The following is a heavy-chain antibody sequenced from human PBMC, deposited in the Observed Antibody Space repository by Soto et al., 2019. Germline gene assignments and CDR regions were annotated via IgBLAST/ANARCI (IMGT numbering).Heavy chain of an antibody. CDR3: ARSGGYSSRFDWVDP. CDR1: GGSISSSSYY. J-gene: IGHJ5*02. V-gene: IGHV4-39*01. CDR2: IYYSGST. D-gene: IGHD6-13*01. Sequence: PWETLSLTCTVSGGSISSSSYYWGWIRQPPGKGLEWIGSIYYSGSTYYNPSLKSRVTISVDTSKNQFSLKLSSVTAADTAVYYCARSGGYSSRFDWVDPWGQGTRVSV.